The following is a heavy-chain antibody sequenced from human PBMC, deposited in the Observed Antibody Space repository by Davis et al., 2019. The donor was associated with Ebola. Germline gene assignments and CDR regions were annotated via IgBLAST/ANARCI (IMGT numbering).Heavy chain of an antibody. CDR1: GDSVSSNSAA. CDR3: ARVPLTYYYDSSGYYTGAYYFDY. CDR2: TYYRSKWYN. Sequence: SQTLSLTCAISGDSVSSNSAAWNWVRQSPSRGLEWLGRTYYRSKWYNDYAVSVKSRITINPDTSKNQFSLQLNSVTPEDTAVYYCARVPLTYYYDSSGYYTGAYYFDYWGQGTLVTVSS. J-gene: IGHJ4*02. V-gene: IGHV6-1*01. D-gene: IGHD3-22*01.